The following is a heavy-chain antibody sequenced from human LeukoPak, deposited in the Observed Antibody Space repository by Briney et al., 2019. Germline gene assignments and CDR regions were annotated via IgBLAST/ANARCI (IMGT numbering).Heavy chain of an antibody. Sequence: PGGSLRLSCAASGFTFSSYSMNWVRQAPGKGLEWVSSISSSSSYIYYADSVKGRFTISRDNAKNSLYLQMNSLRAEDTAVYYCARVSGSGSYQLDCWGQGTLVTVSS. CDR2: ISSSSSYI. V-gene: IGHV3-21*01. CDR3: ARVSGSGSYQLDC. D-gene: IGHD3-10*01. CDR1: GFTFSSYS. J-gene: IGHJ4*02.